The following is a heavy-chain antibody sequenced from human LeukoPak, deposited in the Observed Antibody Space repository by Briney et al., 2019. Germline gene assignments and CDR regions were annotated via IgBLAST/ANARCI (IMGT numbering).Heavy chain of an antibody. CDR1: GSTVSSNY. V-gene: IGHV3-53*01. D-gene: IGHD2-2*02. CDR3: ARGLYPRRLKRGFYFDY. CDR2: IFSGGST. Sequence: GGSLRLSGAASGSTVSSNYMSWRGHAAGKGLWRSSVIFSGGSTYYADSVQGRFTISRDNTKTPLYLQMNSLRAENTAVYYCARGLYPRRLKRGFYFDYWGQGTLVTVSS. J-gene: IGHJ4*02.